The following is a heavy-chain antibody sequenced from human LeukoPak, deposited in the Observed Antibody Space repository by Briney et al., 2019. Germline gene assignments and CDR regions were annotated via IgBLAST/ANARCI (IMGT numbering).Heavy chain of an antibody. J-gene: IGHJ3*02. CDR2: INHSGST. D-gene: IGHD3-22*01. CDR3: ARDYFDYDSSGYYRAAFDI. Sequence: SETLSLTCAVYGGSFSGYYWSWIRQPPGKGLEWIGQINHSGSTNYNPSLKSRVTISVDTSKNQFSLKLSSVTAADTAVYYCARDYFDYDSSGYYRAAFDIWGQGTMVTVSS. CDR1: GGSFSGYY. V-gene: IGHV4-34*01.